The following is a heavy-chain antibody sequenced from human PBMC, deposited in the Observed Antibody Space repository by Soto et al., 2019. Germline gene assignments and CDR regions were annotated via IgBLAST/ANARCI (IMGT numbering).Heavy chain of an antibody. D-gene: IGHD3-9*01. V-gene: IGHV3-30*18. Sequence: AGSLGLSCAASGFTFSSYGMHWVRQAPGKGLEWVAVISYDGSNKYYADSVKGRFTISRDNSKNTLYLQMNSLRAEDTAVYYCAKVGGEYSSLSRLRYVDWSYWDAFDIWGQGTMVTVSS. CDR1: GFTFSSYG. CDR2: ISYDGSNK. CDR3: AKVGGEYSSLSRLRYVDWSYWDAFDI. J-gene: IGHJ3*02.